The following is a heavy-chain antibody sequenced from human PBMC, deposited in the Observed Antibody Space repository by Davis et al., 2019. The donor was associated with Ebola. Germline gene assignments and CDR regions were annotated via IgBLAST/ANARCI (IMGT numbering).Heavy chain of an antibody. CDR3: AREGRSGYSNWFDP. J-gene: IGHJ5*02. CDR1: GGSFSGYY. Sequence: MPSETLSLTCAVYGGSFSGYYWSWIRQPPGKGLGWIGEINHSGRTNYNPSLKGRVTISVDTSKNQFSLKMSSVTAADTAVYYCAREGRSGYSNWFDPWGQGTLVTVSS. V-gene: IGHV4-34*01. D-gene: IGHD3-22*01. CDR2: INHSGRT.